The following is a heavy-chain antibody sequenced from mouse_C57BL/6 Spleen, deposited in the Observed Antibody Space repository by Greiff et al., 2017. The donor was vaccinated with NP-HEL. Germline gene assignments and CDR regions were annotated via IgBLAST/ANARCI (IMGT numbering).Heavy chain of an antibody. CDR3: ARGGYDGYYVY. CDR1: GYTFTSYD. CDR2: IYPRDGST. J-gene: IGHJ3*01. D-gene: IGHD2-3*01. Sequence: QVHVKQSGPELVKPGASVKLSCKASGYTFTSYDINWVKQRPGQGLEWIGWIYPRDGSTTYNEKFKGKATLTVDTSSSTAYMELHSLTSEDSAVYFCARGGYDGYYVYWGQGTLVTVSA. V-gene: IGHV1-85*01.